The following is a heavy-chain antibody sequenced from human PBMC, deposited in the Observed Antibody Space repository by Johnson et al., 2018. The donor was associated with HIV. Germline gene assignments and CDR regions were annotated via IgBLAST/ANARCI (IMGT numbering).Heavy chain of an antibody. D-gene: IGHD1-26*01. CDR1: GFTFDDYG. CDR2: INWNGGRT. Sequence: VQLVESGGGVVRPGGSLRLSCAASGFTFDDYGMSWVRQAPGKGLEWVSGINWNGGRTGYADSVKGRFTISSDNAKTSLYLHMHSLRAEDTALYYCARLHSSWGLLGEAFDIWGQGTMVTVSS. V-gene: IGHV3-20*04. J-gene: IGHJ3*02. CDR3: ARLHSSWGLLGEAFDI.